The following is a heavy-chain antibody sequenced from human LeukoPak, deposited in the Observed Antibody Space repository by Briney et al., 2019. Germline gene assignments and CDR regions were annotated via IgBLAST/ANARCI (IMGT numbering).Heavy chain of an antibody. CDR3: ARAGHYYDSSGYNY. D-gene: IGHD3-22*01. CDR1: GGSFSGYY. J-gene: IGHJ4*02. Sequence: SETLSLTYAVYGGSFSGYYWSWIRQPPGKGLEWIGEINHSGSTNYNPSLKSRVTISVDTSKNQFSLKLSSVTAADTAVYYCARAGHYYDSSGYNYWGQGTLVTVSS. CDR2: INHSGST. V-gene: IGHV4-34*01.